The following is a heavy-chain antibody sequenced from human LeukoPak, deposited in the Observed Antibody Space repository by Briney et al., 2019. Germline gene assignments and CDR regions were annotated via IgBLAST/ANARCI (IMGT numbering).Heavy chain of an antibody. CDR1: GYTFTSYY. CDR3: ARATGYSSGWYDYYYYGMDV. CDR2: INPSGGST. V-gene: IGHV1-46*01. Sequence: ASVKVSCKASGYTFTSYYMHWVRQAPGQGLEWMGIINPSGGSTSYAQKCQGRVTMTRDTSTSTVYMELSSLRSEDTAVYYCARATGYSSGWYDYYYYGMDVWGQGTTVTVSS. J-gene: IGHJ6*02. D-gene: IGHD6-19*01.